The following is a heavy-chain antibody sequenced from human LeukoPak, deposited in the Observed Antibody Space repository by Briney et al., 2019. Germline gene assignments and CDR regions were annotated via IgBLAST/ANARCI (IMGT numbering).Heavy chain of an antibody. Sequence: SQTLSLTCTVSGGSISSGSYYWRWIRQPAGEGLEWIGRIYTSGSTNYNPSLKSRVTISVDTSKNQFSLKLSSVTAADTAVYYCAREGLSSGVGYYFDYWGQGTLVTVSS. J-gene: IGHJ4*02. CDR3: AREGLSSGVGYYFDY. D-gene: IGHD3-10*02. CDR1: GGSISSGSYY. CDR2: IYTSGST. V-gene: IGHV4-61*02.